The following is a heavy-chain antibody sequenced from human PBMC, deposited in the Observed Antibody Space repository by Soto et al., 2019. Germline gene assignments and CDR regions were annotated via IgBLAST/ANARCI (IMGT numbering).Heavy chain of an antibody. CDR3: ARETTARFDP. CDR1: GDSISSAYF. V-gene: IGHV4-38-2*01. CDR2: IYHDGTT. J-gene: IGHJ5*02. Sequence: SETLSLTCAVSGDSISSAYFWAWIRQPPGKGLEWIGSIYHDGTTYYNQSLKRRATISKDGSNNQFSLNLTSVTAADTAVYYCARETTARFDPWGQGTLVTVSS. D-gene: IGHD1-1*01.